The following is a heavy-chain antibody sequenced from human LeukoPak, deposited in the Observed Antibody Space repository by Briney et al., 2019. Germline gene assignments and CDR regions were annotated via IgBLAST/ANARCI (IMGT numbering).Heavy chain of an antibody. D-gene: IGHD2-21*01. J-gene: IGHJ4*02. CDR2: IWYDGSDK. CDR1: GFTFSRHG. V-gene: IGHV3-33*01. Sequence: GGSLRLSCAASGFTFSRHGMQWVRQAPGEGLEGVAVIWYDGSDKYYADSVKGRFTIYRDNTKNTLYLQLNSLRAEDTAVYYCARDGGGYCGGDWGQGTLVTVSS. CDR3: ARDGGGYCGGD.